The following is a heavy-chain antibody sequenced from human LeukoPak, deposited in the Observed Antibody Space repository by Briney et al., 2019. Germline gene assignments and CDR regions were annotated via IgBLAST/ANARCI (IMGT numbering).Heavy chain of an antibody. CDR2: ISSSSSTI. V-gene: IGHV3-48*01. CDR1: GFTFSSYS. Sequence: GGSLRLSCAASGFTFSSYSMNWVRQAPGKGLEWVSYISSSSSTIYYADSVKGRFTISRDNAKNSLYLQMNSLRAEDTAVYYCAKFGRSISPVNWGQGTLVTVSS. J-gene: IGHJ4*02. CDR3: AKFGRSISPVN. D-gene: IGHD3-16*01.